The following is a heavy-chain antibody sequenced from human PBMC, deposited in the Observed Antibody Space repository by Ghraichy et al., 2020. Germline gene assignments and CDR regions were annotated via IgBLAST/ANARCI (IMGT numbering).Heavy chain of an antibody. CDR2: IYWDDDK. D-gene: IGHD4-23*01. CDR3: AHSVGGGNSAYFDY. CDR1: GFSLSTSGVG. Sequence: GPTLVKPTQTLTLTCTFSGFSLSTSGVGVGWNRQPPGKALEWLAVIYWDDDKRYRPSLKSSLTITKDTSKNQVVLTMTNMDPVDTATYYCAHSVGGGNSAYFDYWGQGTLVTISS. J-gene: IGHJ4*02. V-gene: IGHV2-5*02.